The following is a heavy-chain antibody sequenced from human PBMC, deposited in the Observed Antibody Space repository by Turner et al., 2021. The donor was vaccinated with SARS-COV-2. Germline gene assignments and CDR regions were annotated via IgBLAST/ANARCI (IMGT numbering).Heavy chain of an antibody. CDR2: ISYDGSNK. V-gene: IGHV3-30*18. D-gene: IGHD3-10*01. Sequence: QVQLVESGGGVVQPGRSLRRSCSVSGFTFSSYGMHWVRQAPGKGLEWVAVISYDGSNKYYADAVKGRFTISRDNSKNTLYLQMNSLRAEDTAVYYCAKDGAPFLLYFGEPTFYFDYWGQGTLVTVSS. CDR1: GFTFSSYG. CDR3: AKDGAPFLLYFGEPTFYFDY. J-gene: IGHJ4*02.